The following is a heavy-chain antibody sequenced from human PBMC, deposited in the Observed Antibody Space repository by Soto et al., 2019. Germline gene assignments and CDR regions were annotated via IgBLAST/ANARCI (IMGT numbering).Heavy chain of an antibody. D-gene: IGHD1-26*01. CDR1: GYSFSNCY. V-gene: IGHV1-46*01. J-gene: IGHJ4*02. Sequence: ASVKVSCKASGYSFSNCYIHWMRQAPGQGLEYMGIINPSGGDTNLAQKFRGRVTLTSDTSTSTVYMELPSLTSEDTAVYYCAREPYSGSCRFDYWGQGTLVTVSS. CDR2: INPSGGDT. CDR3: AREPYSGSCRFDY.